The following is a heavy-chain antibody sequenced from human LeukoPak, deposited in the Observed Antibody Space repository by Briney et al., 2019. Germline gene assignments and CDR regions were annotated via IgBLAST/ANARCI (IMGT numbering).Heavy chain of an antibody. V-gene: IGHV3-23*01. CDR1: GFTFSTFA. CDR2: IFPSGGEI. J-gene: IGHJ6*03. D-gene: IGHD1-26*01. CDR3: AKDGGTYPYFLDV. Sequence: GGSLRLSCAASGFTFSTFAMIWVRQPPGKGLEWVSSIFPSGGEIHYADSVRGRFTISRDNSKSTLSLQMNSLRAEDTAIYICAKDGGTYPYFLDVWGKGTTVIVSS.